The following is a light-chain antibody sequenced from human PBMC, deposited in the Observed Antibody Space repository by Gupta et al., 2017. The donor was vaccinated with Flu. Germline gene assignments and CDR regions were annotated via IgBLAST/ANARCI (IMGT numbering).Light chain of an antibody. Sequence: TISRTASSGDVGTNKYVSWYQQHPGKAPKLMIYEVSQRPAGVPDRFSGSRSGKTASLTVCGLQAEDEADYYCHSDEGSNSWVFGGGTKLTVL. CDR2: EVS. CDR3: HSDEGSNSWV. V-gene: IGLV2-8*01. CDR1: SGDVGTNKY. J-gene: IGLJ3*02.